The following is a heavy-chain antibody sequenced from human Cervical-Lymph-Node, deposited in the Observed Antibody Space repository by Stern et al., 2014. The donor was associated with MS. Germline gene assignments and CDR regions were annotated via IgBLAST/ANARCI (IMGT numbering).Heavy chain of an antibody. D-gene: IGHD6-13*01. Sequence: VQLVESGAEVTKPGSSVKGSCKASGGTFSKFPSSWVRQAPGQGLEWMGGIFPVFGTPTYAQEFRGRVTIPADVSTSTVYMELSSRRSDDTAVYYCALSSETSDRWYSLGYDLWGQGTLVTVSS. CDR1: GGTFSKFP. CDR2: IFPVFGTP. J-gene: IGHJ5*02. CDR3: ALSSETSDRWYSLGYDL. V-gene: IGHV1-69*01.